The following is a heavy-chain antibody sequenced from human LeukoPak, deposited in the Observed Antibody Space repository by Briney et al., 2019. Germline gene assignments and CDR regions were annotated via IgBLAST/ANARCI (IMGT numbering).Heavy chain of an antibody. CDR3: ARDRRAFYGNYADYFFDY. D-gene: IGHD4-17*01. Sequence: PGGSLRLSCAASGFTFSNSAMHWVRQAPGKGLEWVTLISYDGNTKYYADSVKGRFTISRDNSKGTLFLQMNSLRPEDTAVYFCARDRRAFYGNYADYFFDYWGQGTLVTVSS. V-gene: IGHV3-30*04. CDR2: ISYDGNTK. CDR1: GFTFSNSA. J-gene: IGHJ4*02.